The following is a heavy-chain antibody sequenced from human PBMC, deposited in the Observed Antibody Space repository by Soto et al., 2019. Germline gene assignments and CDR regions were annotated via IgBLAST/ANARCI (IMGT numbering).Heavy chain of an antibody. CDR3: ARDLTTMTHSAFDI. V-gene: IGHV4-4*07. D-gene: IGHD3-22*01. J-gene: IGHJ3*02. CDR2: IYTSGST. CDR1: VGSISSYD. Sequence: PSESLSLTCTVSVGSISSYDWSWIRQPAGKGLEWIGRIYTSGSTNYNPSLKSRVTMSVDTSKNQFSLKLSSVTAADTAVYYCARDLTTMTHSAFDIWGQGTMVTVS.